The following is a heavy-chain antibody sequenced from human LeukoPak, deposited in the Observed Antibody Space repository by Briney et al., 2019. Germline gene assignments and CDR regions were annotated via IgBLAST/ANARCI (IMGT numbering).Heavy chain of an antibody. CDR1: GGAFSSYA. D-gene: IGHD3-22*01. V-gene: IGHV1-69*05. Sequence: ASVKVSCKASGGAFSSYAISWVRQAPGQGLEWMGRIIPIFGTANYAQKFQGRVMITTDESTSPANMELSSLRSEDTAVYYCARGEYFYDSSGYEFDYWGPGTLVTVSS. CDR3: ARGEYFYDSSGYEFDY. J-gene: IGHJ4*02. CDR2: IIPIFGTA.